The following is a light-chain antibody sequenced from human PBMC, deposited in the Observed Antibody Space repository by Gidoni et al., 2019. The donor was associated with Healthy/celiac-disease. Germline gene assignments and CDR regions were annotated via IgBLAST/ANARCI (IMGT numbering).Light chain of an antibody. J-gene: IGKJ4*01. CDR3: QQYNSYSLT. CDR1: QSISSW. V-gene: IGKV1-5*01. Sequence: DIQMTQSPSTLSASVGDRVTITCRARQSISSWLAWYQQKPGKAPKLLIYDASSLESGVPSMFSGSGSGTEFTLTISSLQPDDFATYYCQQYNSYSLTFGGGTKVKIK. CDR2: DAS.